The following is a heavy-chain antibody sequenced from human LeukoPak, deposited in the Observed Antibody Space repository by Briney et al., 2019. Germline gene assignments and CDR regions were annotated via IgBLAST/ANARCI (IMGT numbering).Heavy chain of an antibody. CDR2: ISSSGGST. Sequence: GGSLRLSCSASGFTFSSYAMHWVRQAPGKGLEYVSAISSSGGSTYYADSVKGRFTISRDNSKNTLYLQMSSLRAEDTAVYYCVKVQIAEENDYWGQGTLVTVSS. J-gene: IGHJ4*02. CDR1: GFTFSSYA. V-gene: IGHV3-64D*06. D-gene: IGHD6-13*01. CDR3: VKVQIAEENDY.